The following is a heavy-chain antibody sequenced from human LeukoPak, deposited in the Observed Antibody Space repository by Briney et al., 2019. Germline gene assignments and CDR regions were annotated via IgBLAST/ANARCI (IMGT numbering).Heavy chain of an antibody. V-gene: IGHV1-69*13. CDR3: ARDGDSSSPTGYYYYMDV. CDR1: GGTFSSYA. J-gene: IGHJ6*03. D-gene: IGHD6-6*01. Sequence: SVKVSCKASGGTFSSYAISWVRQAPGQGLEWMGGIIPIFGTANYAQKFQGRVTITADESTSTAYMELSSLRSEDTAVYYCARDGDSSSPTGYYYYMDVWGKGTTVTVSS. CDR2: IIPIFGTA.